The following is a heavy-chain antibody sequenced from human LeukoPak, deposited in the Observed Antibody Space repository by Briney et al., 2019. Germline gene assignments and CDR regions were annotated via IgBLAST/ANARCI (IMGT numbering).Heavy chain of an antibody. V-gene: IGHV1-18*01. CDR1: GYTFTSYG. CDR3: ARSPYYYDSSGYSRPGYFDY. D-gene: IGHD3-22*01. J-gene: IGHJ4*02. CDR2: ISAYNGNT. Sequence: ASVTVSCKASGYTFTSYGISWVRQAPGQGLEWMGWISAYNGNTNYAQKLQGRVTMTTDTSTSTAYMELRSLRSDDTAVYYCARSPYYYDSSGYSRPGYFDYWGQGTLVTVSS.